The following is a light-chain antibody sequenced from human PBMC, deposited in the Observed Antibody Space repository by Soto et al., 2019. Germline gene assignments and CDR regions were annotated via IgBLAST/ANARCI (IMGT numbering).Light chain of an antibody. J-gene: IGLJ1*01. Sequence: QSALTQPPSASGSPGQSVTISCTGTSSDVGAYKYVSWYQQHPGKAPKLMIYEVNKRPSGVPDRFSGSQSGNTASLTVSGLQAEDEADYYCSSYASGNSYVFGTGTKLTV. CDR2: EVN. CDR1: SSDVGAYKY. CDR3: SSYASGNSYV. V-gene: IGLV2-8*01.